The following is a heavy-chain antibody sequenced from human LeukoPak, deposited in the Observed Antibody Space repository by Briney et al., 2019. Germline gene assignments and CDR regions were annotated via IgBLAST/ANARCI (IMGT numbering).Heavy chain of an antibody. D-gene: IGHD2-15*01. CDR3: ARDHGLLGYYYGMDV. J-gene: IGHJ6*02. Sequence: ASVKVSCKASGGTFSSYAISWVRQAPGQGLEWMGRIIPIFGIANYAQKFQGRVTITADKSTSTAYMELSRLRSEDTAVYYSARDHGLLGYYYGMDVWGPGTTVTVSS. V-gene: IGHV1-69*04. CDR1: GGTFSSYA. CDR2: IIPIFGIA.